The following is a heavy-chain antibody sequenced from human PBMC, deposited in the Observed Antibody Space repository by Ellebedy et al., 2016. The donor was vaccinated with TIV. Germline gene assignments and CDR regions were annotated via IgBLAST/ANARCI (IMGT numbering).Heavy chain of an antibody. D-gene: IGHD3-10*01. CDR2: ISGSGRDA. CDR1: GFTFSYYA. J-gene: IGHJ4*02. CDR3: AKIASETMVRGSDY. Sequence: GESLKISCAASGFTFSYYAMSWVRQAPGTGLEWVAAISGSGRDAFYADSVQGRFTISRDTSKDALYLQMNSLRAEDTAIYYCAKIASETMVRGSDYWGQGTLVTVSS. V-gene: IGHV3-23*01.